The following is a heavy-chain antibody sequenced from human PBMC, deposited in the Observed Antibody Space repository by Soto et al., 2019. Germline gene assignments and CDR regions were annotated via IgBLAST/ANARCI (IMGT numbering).Heavy chain of an antibody. Sequence: QVQLQESGPGLVKPSQTLSLTCTVSGGSISGGGYYWSWIRQHPGKGLEWIGYIYYSGNTYYNPCLKRRVTISVDKSKKQFSLKLSSVTAADTAVYYCARASTRITMVRGVSKLFDYWGQGTLVTVSS. V-gene: IGHV4-31*03. CDR1: GGSISGGGYY. CDR3: ARASTRITMVRGVSKLFDY. CDR2: IYYSGNT. J-gene: IGHJ4*02. D-gene: IGHD3-10*01.